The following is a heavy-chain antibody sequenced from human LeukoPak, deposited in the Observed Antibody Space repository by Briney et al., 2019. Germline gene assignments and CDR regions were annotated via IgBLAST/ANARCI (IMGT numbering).Heavy chain of an antibody. V-gene: IGHV5-51*01. J-gene: IGHJ4*02. CDR3: ARSGYSGYEGVY. D-gene: IGHD5-12*01. CDR1: GYSFTNYW. Sequence: GESLKISCKGSGYSFTNYWIGWVRQMPGKGLDWMGIIYPADSDTRYSPSFQGQVTMSADKSISTAYLQWSSLRASDTAMYYCARSGYSGYEGVYWGQGALVTVSS. CDR2: IYPADSDT.